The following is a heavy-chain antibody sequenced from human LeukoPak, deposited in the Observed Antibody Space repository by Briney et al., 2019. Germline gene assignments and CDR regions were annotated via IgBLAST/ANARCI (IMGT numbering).Heavy chain of an antibody. J-gene: IGHJ4*02. V-gene: IGHV4-34*01. CDR2: INHSGST. CDR1: GGSFSGDY. CDR3: ARHGGYGSGSSYYGFFDY. Sequence: PSETLSLTCAVYGGSFSGDYWSWIRQPPGKGLEWIGEINHSGSTNYNPSLKSRVTISVDTSKNQFSLKLSSVTAADTAVYYCARHGGYGSGSSYYGFFDYWGQGTLVTVSS. D-gene: IGHD3-10*01.